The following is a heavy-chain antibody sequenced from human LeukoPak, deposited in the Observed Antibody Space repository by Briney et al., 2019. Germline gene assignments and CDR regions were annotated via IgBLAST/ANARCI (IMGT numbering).Heavy chain of an antibody. J-gene: IGHJ3*02. CDR2: ISSSGSNI. D-gene: IGHD2-2*01. Sequence: GGSLRLSCAASGFTYSSYEMNWVRQAPGKGLEWVSYISSSGSNIKYADSVKGRFTISRGNAKNSVYLQMNSLRAEDTAVYYCARDIKGQYQDAFDIWGQGTMVTVSS. CDR1: GFTYSSYE. CDR3: ARDIKGQYQDAFDI. V-gene: IGHV3-48*03.